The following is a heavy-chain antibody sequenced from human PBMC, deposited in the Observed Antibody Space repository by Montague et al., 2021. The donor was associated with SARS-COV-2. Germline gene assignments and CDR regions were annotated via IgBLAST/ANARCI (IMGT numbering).Heavy chain of an antibody. CDR2: INHSGRI. J-gene: IGHJ4*02. V-gene: IGHV4-34*01. CDR3: ARGRVGTTMILGVFTWAAHYFDT. CDR1: GGSFSDYY. D-gene: IGHD3-22*01. Sequence: SETLSLTCGVYGGSFSDYYWTWIRQPPGKGLEWLGEINHSGRINYNPSLKSRITISVDTSKNQFSLRLSSVTAADTAVYYCARGRVGTTMILGVFTWAAHYFDTWGQGTLVSVSS.